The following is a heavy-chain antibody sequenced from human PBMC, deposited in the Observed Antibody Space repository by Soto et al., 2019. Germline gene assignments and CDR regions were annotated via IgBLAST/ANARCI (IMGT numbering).Heavy chain of an antibody. CDR3: AQIVVAVLVYYFDY. Sequence: QITLKESGPTLVKPTQTLTMTCTLSGFSLSSTRLAVGWICQPPGKALEWLAIIYWDDDKRYRPFLKSRLTITKDTTKNQVVLTTSNMEPVDTARYYCAQIVVAVLVYYFDYWGQGTLVTVYS. V-gene: IGHV2-5*02. CDR1: GFSLSSTRLA. D-gene: IGHD3-22*01. CDR2: IYWDDDK. J-gene: IGHJ4*02.